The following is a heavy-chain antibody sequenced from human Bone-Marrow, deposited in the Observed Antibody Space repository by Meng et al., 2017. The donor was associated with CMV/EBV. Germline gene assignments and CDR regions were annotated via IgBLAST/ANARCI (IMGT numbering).Heavy chain of an antibody. Sequence: GESLKISCAASGFTFSSDSMNWVRQAPGKGLEWVSSISSSSSYIYYADSVKGRFTISRDNAKNSLYLQMNSLRAEDTAVYYCARGMVGVPAAIYPTLDYWGQGTLVTVSS. CDR1: GFTFSSDS. CDR3: ARGMVGVPAAIYPTLDY. J-gene: IGHJ4*02. CDR2: ISSSSSYI. V-gene: IGHV3-21*01. D-gene: IGHD2-2*01.